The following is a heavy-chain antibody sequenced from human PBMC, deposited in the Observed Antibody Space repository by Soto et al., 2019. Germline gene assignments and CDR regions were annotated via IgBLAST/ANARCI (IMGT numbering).Heavy chain of an antibody. CDR2: ISYSGTT. V-gene: IGHV4-31*03. CDR3: ARVGPSTTPLGAFDI. D-gene: IGHD2-2*01. CDR1: GNSIATGAYY. J-gene: IGHJ3*02. Sequence: PSETLSLTCTVSGNSIATGAYYWSWIRQHPGKGLEWIGYISYSGTTYYNPSLKSRFTISVDTSKNQFSLILTAVTAADTAVYYCARVGPSTTPLGAFDIWGQGTKVTVSS.